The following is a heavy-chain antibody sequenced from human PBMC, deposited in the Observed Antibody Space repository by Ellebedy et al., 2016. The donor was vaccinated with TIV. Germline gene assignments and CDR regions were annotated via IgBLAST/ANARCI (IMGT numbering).Heavy chain of an antibody. V-gene: IGHV4-59*01. J-gene: IGHJ3*01. Sequence: SETLSLXXTVSGGSISRDYWSWIRQSPGKGLEWIGYIYYSGSTNYNPSLKSRVTISVDTSKNQFSLRLTSVTAADTAVYYCARTTAFDVWGQGTMVTVSS. CDR2: IYYSGST. CDR3: ARTTAFDV. D-gene: IGHD1-14*01. CDR1: GGSISRDY.